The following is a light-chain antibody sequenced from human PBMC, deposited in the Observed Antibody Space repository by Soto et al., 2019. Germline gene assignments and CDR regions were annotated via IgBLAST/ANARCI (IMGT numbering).Light chain of an antibody. Sequence: DIQMTQSPSSLSASVGDTVTITWRSSQTISSYLNWYQQKPGKAPKLLIYAASSLRSGVPSRFSGSGSGTDFTLAISSLQPEDFATYYCQQTYSTLYTFGQGTKLEIK. CDR2: AAS. CDR1: QTISSY. J-gene: IGKJ2*01. CDR3: QQTYSTLYT. V-gene: IGKV1-39*01.